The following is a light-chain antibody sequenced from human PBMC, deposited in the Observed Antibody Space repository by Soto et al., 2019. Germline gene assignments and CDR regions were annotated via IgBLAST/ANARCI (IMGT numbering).Light chain of an antibody. CDR1: QSISSY. CDR3: QQSYSTPT. Sequence: DIQMTQXXXSLSXSVGDRVTITCRASQSISSYLNWYQQKPGKAPKLLIYAASSLQSGVPSRFSXXXXXXXXXXTISSLQPEDFVTYYCQQSYSTPTFGQGTKVEIK. CDR2: AAS. V-gene: IGKV1-39*01. J-gene: IGKJ1*01.